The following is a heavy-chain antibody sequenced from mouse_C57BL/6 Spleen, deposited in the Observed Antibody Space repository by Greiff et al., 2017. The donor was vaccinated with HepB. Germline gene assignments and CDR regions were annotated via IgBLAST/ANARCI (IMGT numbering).Heavy chain of an antibody. J-gene: IGHJ4*01. CDR2: IDPSDSYT. CDR1: GYTFTSYW. V-gene: IGHV1-50*01. D-gene: IGHD3-1*01. CDR3: ASCESGYYAMDY. Sequence: QVQLKQPGAELVKPGASVKLSCKASGYTFTSYWMQWVKQRPGQGLEWIGEIDPSDSYTNYNQKFKGKATLTVDTSSSTAYMQLSSLTSEDAAVYYCASCESGYYAMDYWGQGTSVTISS.